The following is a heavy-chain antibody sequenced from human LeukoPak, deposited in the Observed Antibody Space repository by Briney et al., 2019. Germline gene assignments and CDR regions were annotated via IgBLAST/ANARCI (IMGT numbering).Heavy chain of an antibody. V-gene: IGHV3-23*01. Sequence: GGSLRLSCAASKFTFSSYAMNWVRQAPGKGLEWVSGISDSGGNTYYADSVKGRFTISRDNSKNTLYLQMNSLRAEDTAIYYCAKRDTQQRDPYYMDVWGKGTTVTISS. CDR2: ISDSGGNT. CDR1: KFTFSSYA. J-gene: IGHJ6*03. D-gene: IGHD5-18*01. CDR3: AKRDTQQRDPYYMDV.